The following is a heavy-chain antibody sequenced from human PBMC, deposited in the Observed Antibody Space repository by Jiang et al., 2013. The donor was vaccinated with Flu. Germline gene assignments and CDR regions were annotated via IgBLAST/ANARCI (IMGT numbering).Heavy chain of an antibody. J-gene: IGHJ3*02. CDR3: AKGTSSGWYPDAFDI. V-gene: IGHV3-9*01. D-gene: IGHD6-19*01. Sequence: QLLESGGGLVQPGRSLRLSCAASGFTFDDYAMHWVRQAPGRGLEWVSGISWNSGSIGYADSVKGRFTISRDNAKNSLYLQMNSLRAEDTALYYCAKGTSSGWYPDAFDIWGQGTMVTVSS. CDR1: GFTFDDYA. CDR2: ISWNSGSI.